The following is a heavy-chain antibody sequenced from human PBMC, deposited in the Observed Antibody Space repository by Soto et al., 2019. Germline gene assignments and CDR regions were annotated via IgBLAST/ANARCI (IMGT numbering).Heavy chain of an antibody. D-gene: IGHD2-8*02. CDR2: INHSGST. CDR3: ARDKITGLFDY. J-gene: IGHJ4*02. Sequence: SETLSLTCAVYGGSFSGYYWTWIRQPPGTGLEWIGEINHSGSTNYNPSLKSRVTISVDTSKNQFSLKLTSVTAADTAVYYCARDKITGLFDYWGQGTLVNVSS. CDR1: GGSFSGYY. V-gene: IGHV4-34*01.